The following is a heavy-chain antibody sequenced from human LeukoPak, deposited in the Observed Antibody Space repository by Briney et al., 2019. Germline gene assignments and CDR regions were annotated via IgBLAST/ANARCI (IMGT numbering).Heavy chain of an antibody. J-gene: IGHJ3*02. V-gene: IGHV6-1*01. D-gene: IGHD1-26*01. CDR2: TYYRSKWYN. CDR3: ARVDIVGATARYAFDI. Sequence: SQTLSLTCAISGDSVSSNSAAWNWIRQSPSRGLEWLGRTYYRSKWYNDYAVSVKSRITINPDTSKNQFSLQLNSVTPEDTAVYYCARVDIVGATARYAFDIWGQGTMVTVSS. CDR1: GDSVSSNSAA.